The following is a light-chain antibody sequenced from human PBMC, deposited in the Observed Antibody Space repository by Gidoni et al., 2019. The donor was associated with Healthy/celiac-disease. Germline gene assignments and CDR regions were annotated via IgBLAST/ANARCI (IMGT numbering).Light chain of an antibody. J-gene: IGKJ4*01. CDR1: QSISSW. CDR3: QQYNSYPLT. V-gene: IGKV1-5*03. CDR2: KAS. Sequence: DIQMTQSPSTLSASVGDRVTITCRASQSISSWLAWYQQKPGKAAKLLIYKASSLESGVPSSFSGSGSGTEFTLTISSLQPDDFATYYCQQYNSYPLTFGGGTKVEIK.